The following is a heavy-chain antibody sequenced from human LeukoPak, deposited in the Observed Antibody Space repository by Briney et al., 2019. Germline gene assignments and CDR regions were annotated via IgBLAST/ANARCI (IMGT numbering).Heavy chain of an antibody. CDR2: ISAYNGNT. CDR3: ARDSPLAMIVVEGFDY. V-gene: IGHV1-18*01. J-gene: IGHJ4*02. D-gene: IGHD3-22*01. CDR1: GYTFTSYG. Sequence: WASVKVSCKASGYTFTSYGISWVRQAPGQGLEWMGWISAYNGNTNYAQKLQGRVTMTTDTSTSTAYMELRSLRSDDTAVYYCARDSPLAMIVVEGFDYWGQGTLVTVSS.